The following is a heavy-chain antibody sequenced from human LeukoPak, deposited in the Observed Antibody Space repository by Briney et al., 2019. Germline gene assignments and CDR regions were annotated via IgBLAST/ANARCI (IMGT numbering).Heavy chain of an antibody. V-gene: IGHV3-21*01. D-gene: IGHD3-10*01. Sequence: GGSLRLSCAASGFTFSSYSMNWVRQAPGEGLEGVSSISSSRSYIYYADSVKGRFTISRDNAKNSLYLKMKSLRAEDTAVYYCARDGTTYYYGSGSLYWGQGTLVTVSS. CDR3: ARDGTTYYYGSGSLY. CDR1: GFTFSSYS. CDR2: ISSSRSYI. J-gene: IGHJ4*02.